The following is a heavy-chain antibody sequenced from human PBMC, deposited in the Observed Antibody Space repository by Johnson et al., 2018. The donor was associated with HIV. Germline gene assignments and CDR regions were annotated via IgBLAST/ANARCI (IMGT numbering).Heavy chain of an antibody. V-gene: IGHV3-33*08. CDR1: GFTFSSYA. Sequence: QVQLVESGGDLVKPGGSLRLSCAASGFTFSSYAMHWVRQAPGKGLEWVAVIRSDGTNKYYADFVKGRFSISRDNSKNTLYLQMNSLRAGDTAVYYCARALGATYAFDIWGQGTMVTVSS. D-gene: IGHD1-26*01. J-gene: IGHJ3*02. CDR3: ARALGATYAFDI. CDR2: IRSDGTNK.